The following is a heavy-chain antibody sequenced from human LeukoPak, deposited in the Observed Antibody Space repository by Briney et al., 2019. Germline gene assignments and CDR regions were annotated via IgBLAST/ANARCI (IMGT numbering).Heavy chain of an antibody. D-gene: IGHD6-13*01. CDR3: ARAAYSSTWYSRYFDL. V-gene: IGHV3-48*03. J-gene: IGHJ2*01. CDR2: ISSSGSTI. CDR1: GFTFSSYE. Sequence: GGSLRLSCAASGFTFSSYEMNWVRQAPGKGLEWVSYISSSGSTIYYADSVKGRYTISRDNAKNSLYLQMNSLRAGDTAVYYCARAAYSSTWYSRYFDLWGRGTLVTVSS.